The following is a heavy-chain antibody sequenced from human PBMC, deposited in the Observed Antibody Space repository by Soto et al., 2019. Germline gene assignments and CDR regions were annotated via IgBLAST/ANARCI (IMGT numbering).Heavy chain of an antibody. CDR2: ISAYNGNT. Sequence: QVQLVQSGAEVKKPGASVKVSCKASGYTFTSYGISWVRQAPGQGLEWMGWISAYNGNTNYAQKLQGRVTMTTDTSTRTAYMELRSLRSDDTAVYYCARVYSGSGSYLYYYYYGMDVWGQGTTVTVSS. V-gene: IGHV1-18*01. D-gene: IGHD3-10*01. J-gene: IGHJ6*02. CDR1: GYTFTSYG. CDR3: ARVYSGSGSYLYYYYYGMDV.